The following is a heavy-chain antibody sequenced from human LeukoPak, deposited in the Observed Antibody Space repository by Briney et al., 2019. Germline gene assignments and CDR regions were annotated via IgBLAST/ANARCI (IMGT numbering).Heavy chain of an antibody. CDR1: VFTFTTYG. Sequence: GGSLRLSCAASVFTFTTYGMHWVRQAPGKGLEWVAVISYDGTEKYYEDSVKGRFTISRDNSKNTLYLQMNSLRTEDTAVYYCANSKVPREYCSATSCYAGFGAFDIWGQGTMVTVSS. J-gene: IGHJ3*02. CDR2: ISYDGTEK. D-gene: IGHD2-2*01. CDR3: ANSKVPREYCSATSCYAGFGAFDI. V-gene: IGHV3-30*18.